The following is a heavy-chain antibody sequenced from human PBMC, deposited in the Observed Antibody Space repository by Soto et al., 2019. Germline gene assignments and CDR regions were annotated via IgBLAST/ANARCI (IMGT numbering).Heavy chain of an antibody. CDR2: IDPSDSYI. CDR1: GYSFTKYW. CDR3: ASLTSWSQEYYYGMDV. D-gene: IGHD2-2*01. J-gene: IGHJ6*02. Sequence: GESLKISCKGSGYSFTKYWISWVRQMPGKGLEWMGRIDPSDSYINYSPSFQGHVTISADKSINTAYLQWSSLKTEDTAVYYCASLTSWSQEYYYGMDVWGQGTTVTVSS. V-gene: IGHV5-10-1*01.